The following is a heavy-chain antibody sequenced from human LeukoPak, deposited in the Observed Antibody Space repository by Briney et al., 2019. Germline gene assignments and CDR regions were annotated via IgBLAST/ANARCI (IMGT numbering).Heavy chain of an antibody. V-gene: IGHV4-34*01. CDR3: ARGRSGYYSRGGELDY. Sequence: KPSETLSLTCAVYGGSFSGYYWSWIRQSPGKGLEWIGEINHSGSTNYNPSLKSRVTISVDTSKNQFSLKLSSVTAADTAVYYCARGRSGYYSRGGELDYWGQGTLVTVSS. J-gene: IGHJ4*02. D-gene: IGHD3-22*01. CDR2: INHSGST. CDR1: GGSFSGYY.